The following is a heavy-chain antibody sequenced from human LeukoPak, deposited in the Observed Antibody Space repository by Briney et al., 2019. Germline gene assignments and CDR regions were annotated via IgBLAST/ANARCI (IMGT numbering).Heavy chain of an antibody. CDR3: ARVVRGWPLLDAFDI. CDR2: ISSSSSYI. CDR1: GFTFSSYS. Sequence: GGSLRLSCAASGFTFSSYSMNWVRQAPGKGLDWVSSISSSSSYIYYADSVKGRFTISRDNAKNSLYLQMNSLRAEDTAVYYCARVVRGWPLLDAFDIWGQGTMVTVSS. J-gene: IGHJ3*02. D-gene: IGHD6-19*01. V-gene: IGHV3-21*01.